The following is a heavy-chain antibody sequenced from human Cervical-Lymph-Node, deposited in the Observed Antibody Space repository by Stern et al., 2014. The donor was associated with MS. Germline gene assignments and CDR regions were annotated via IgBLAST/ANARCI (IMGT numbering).Heavy chain of an antibody. V-gene: IGHV4-31*03. J-gene: IGHJ4*02. CDR3: ARGGPPYSSNWYYFDY. D-gene: IGHD6-13*01. CDR2: IYYSGST. CDR1: GGSISSGGHY. Sequence: QVQLVQSGPGLVRPSQTLSLTCTVSGGSISSGGHYWSWIRQHPGKGLEXIGYIYYSGSTYYNPSLKSRLTISVDTSKNQFSLYLSSVTAADTAVYYCARGGPPYSSNWYYFDYWGQGTLVTVSS.